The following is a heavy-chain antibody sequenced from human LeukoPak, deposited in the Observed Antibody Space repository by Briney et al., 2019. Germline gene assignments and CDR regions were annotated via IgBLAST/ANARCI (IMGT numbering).Heavy chain of an antibody. Sequence: SVKVSCKASGGTFSSYAISWVRQAPGRGLEWMGGIIPIFGTANYAQKFQGRVTITTDESTSTAYMELSSLRSEDTAVYYCARDQGSGWYQNERPLHRGSFDYWGQGTLVTVSS. CDR2: IIPIFGTA. CDR1: GGTFSSYA. D-gene: IGHD6-19*01. CDR3: ARDQGSGWYQNERPLHRGSFDY. J-gene: IGHJ4*02. V-gene: IGHV1-69*05.